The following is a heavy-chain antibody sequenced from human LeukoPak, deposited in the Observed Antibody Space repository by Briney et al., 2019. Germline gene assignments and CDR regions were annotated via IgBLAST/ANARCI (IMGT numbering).Heavy chain of an antibody. CDR1: GFTFSSYA. CDR3: ANPSWGVGADNY. CDR2: ISGSGGST. Sequence: PGGSLRLSCAASGFTFSSYAMSWVRQAPGKGLEWVSAISGSGGSTYYADPVKGRFTISRDNSKNTLYLQMNSLRAEDTAVYYCANPSWGVGADNYWGQGTLVTVSS. J-gene: IGHJ4*02. D-gene: IGHD1-26*01. V-gene: IGHV3-23*01.